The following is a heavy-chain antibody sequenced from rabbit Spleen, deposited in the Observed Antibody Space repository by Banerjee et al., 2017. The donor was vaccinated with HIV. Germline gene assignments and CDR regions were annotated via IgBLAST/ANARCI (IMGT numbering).Heavy chain of an antibody. J-gene: IGHJ4*01. Sequence: QSLEESGGDLVKPGASLTLTCTASEFSFSSSYWICWVRQAPGKGLEWIACIYGGGSSGSTYYASWAKGRFTISKTASTTVTLQMTSLTAADTATYFCVRGWSGGIDNYVDYFNLWGQGTLVTVS. CDR2: IYGGGSSGST. CDR1: EFSFSSSYW. V-gene: IGHV1S40*01. D-gene: IGHD4-2*01. CDR3: VRGWSGGIDNYVDYFNL.